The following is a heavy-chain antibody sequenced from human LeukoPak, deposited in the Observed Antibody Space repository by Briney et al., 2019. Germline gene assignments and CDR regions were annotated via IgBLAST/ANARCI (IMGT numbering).Heavy chain of an antibody. J-gene: IGHJ4*02. V-gene: IGHV3-15*01. CDR1: GFTFNNAW. Sequence: GGSLRLSCAASGFTFNNAWMNWVRQAPGKGLEWVGRIKSKTDGGTADYAAPVNGRFTISRDDSKNTLYLQMNSLKTEDTAVYYCTRIYKLAYFVYWGQGTLVTVSS. D-gene: IGHD1-1*01. CDR2: IKSKTDGGTA. CDR3: TRIYKLAYFVY.